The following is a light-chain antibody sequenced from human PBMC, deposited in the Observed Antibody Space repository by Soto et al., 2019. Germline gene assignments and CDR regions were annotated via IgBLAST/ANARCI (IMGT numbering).Light chain of an antibody. CDR3: QQRSNWPPIT. J-gene: IGKJ5*01. CDR1: QSVSSY. Sequence: EIVLTQSPATLSLSPGEIATLSCRASQSVSSYLAWYQQKPGQAPRLLIYDASNRATGIPARFSGSGSGTDFTLTISSLEPEDFAVYYCQQRSNWPPITFGQGTRL. V-gene: IGKV3-11*01. CDR2: DAS.